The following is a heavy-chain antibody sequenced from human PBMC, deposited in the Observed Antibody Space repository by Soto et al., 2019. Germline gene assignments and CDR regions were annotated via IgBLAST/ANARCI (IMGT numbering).Heavy chain of an antibody. CDR3: ARVISEVYSSGWPHYYYYYGMDV. CDR2: IYSGGST. D-gene: IGHD6-19*01. J-gene: IGHJ6*02. CDR1: GFTVSSNY. V-gene: IGHV3-53*01. Sequence: GGSLRLSCAASGFTVSSNYMSWVRQAPGKGLEWVSVIYSGGSTYYADSVKGRFTISRDNSKNTLYLQMNSLRAEDTAVYHCARVISEVYSSGWPHYYYYYGMDVWGQGTTVTVSS.